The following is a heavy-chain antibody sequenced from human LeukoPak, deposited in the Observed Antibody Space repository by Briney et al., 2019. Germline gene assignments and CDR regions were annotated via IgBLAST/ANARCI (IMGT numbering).Heavy chain of an antibody. CDR2: ISYDESII. J-gene: IGHJ4*02. CDR3: AKDAWAAKYYFDF. V-gene: IGHV3-30-3*01. CDR1: GFTFSSFA. D-gene: IGHD7-27*01. Sequence: PGGSLRLSCAASGFTFSSFAIHWVRQAPGKGLEWVAVISYDESIIYYSDSVKGRFTISRDNSKNTLSLQMDSLRTEDTAVYYCAKDAWAAKYYFDFWGQGSLVTVSP.